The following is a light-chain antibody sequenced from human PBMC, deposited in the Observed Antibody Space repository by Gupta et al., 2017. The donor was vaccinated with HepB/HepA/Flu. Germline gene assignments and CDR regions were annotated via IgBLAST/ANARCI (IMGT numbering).Light chain of an antibody. V-gene: IGLV2-14*01. CDR3: SSYTSSSTWV. CDR2: DVS. Sequence: QSALTQPASVSGSPGQSITISCTGTSSDVGGYNYVSWYQQHPGKAPKLMIYDVSNRPSEVSNRFSGSKSGKTASLTISGLQAEEEADYYCSSYTSSSTWVFGGGTKLTVL. J-gene: IGLJ3*02. CDR1: SSDVGGYNY.